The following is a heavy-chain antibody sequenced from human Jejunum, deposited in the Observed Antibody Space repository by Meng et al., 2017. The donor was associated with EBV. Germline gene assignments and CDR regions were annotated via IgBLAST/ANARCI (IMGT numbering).Heavy chain of an antibody. J-gene: IGHJ5*02. Sequence: QVQLVQSGAEVKKPGDSVKVPCEAYGYTCINYGIHWLRQAPGQRLELMGWINPGNGNTLYSQKFQGRVTITRDTSASTAYVELSRLRSEDTAVYYCARAYSGSWTGGRLDPWGQGTLVTVSS. CDR1: GYTCINYG. V-gene: IGHV1-3*01. CDR3: ARAYSGSWTGGRLDP. D-gene: IGHD4-23*01. CDR2: INPGNGNT.